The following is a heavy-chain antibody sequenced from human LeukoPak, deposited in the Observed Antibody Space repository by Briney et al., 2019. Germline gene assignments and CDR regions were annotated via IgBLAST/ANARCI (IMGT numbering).Heavy chain of an antibody. J-gene: IGHJ6*04. CDR3: ARASSTSWYYYYYYGMDV. D-gene: IGHD2-2*01. CDR1: GFTFSIYW. V-gene: IGHV3-7*03. CDR2: IKQEGSEK. Sequence: PGGSLRLSCAACGFTFSIYWMICVREAPGKGREWVANIKQEGSEKYCVDSVKGRFTISRDNAKNSLYLQMNSLRAEDTAVYYCARASSTSWYYYYYYGMDVWGKGTTVTVSS.